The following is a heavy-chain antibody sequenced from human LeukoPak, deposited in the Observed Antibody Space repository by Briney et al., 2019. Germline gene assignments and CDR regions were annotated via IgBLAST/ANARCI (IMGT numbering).Heavy chain of an antibody. CDR3: ARLRHDSLNNWFDP. CDR2: IYPGDSDT. J-gene: IGHJ5*02. V-gene: IGHV5-51*01. D-gene: IGHD3-22*01. CDR1: GYXFTSYW. Sequence: GESLKISCNGSGYXFTSYWIGWVRQMPGKGLEWMGIIYPGDSDTRYSPSFQGQVTISADKSISTAYLQWGSLKASDTAMYYCARLRHDSLNNWFDPWGQGSLVTVSS.